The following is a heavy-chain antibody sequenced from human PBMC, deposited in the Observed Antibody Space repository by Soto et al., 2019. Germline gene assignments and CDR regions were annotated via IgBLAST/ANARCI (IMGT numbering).Heavy chain of an antibody. CDR3: AQGRGAY. V-gene: IGHV1-18*01. J-gene: IGHJ4*02. CDR1: GDTFSSNV. CDR2: IRVYNGNA. D-gene: IGHD3-10*01. Sequence: QVQLVQSEPEVKKPGASVKVSCKVSGDTFSSNVITWVRQAPGQGLEWMGWIRVYNGNADYAQNLQGRVTMTTDTSTNTAYMELSSLRFDDTAVYYCAQGRGAYWGQGTLVTVTS.